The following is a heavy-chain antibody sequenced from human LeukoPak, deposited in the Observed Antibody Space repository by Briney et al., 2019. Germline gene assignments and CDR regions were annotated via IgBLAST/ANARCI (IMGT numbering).Heavy chain of an antibody. CDR1: RFTFSSYA. D-gene: IGHD3-10*01. CDR3: AKSLVLLWFGEFDY. Sequence: GGSLRLSCAASRFTFSSYAMSWVRPAPGKGLEWVSSISGSGGSTYYADSLKGRFTISRDNSKNTLYLQMNSLRAEDTAVYYCAKSLVLLWFGEFDYWGQGTLVTVSS. V-gene: IGHV3-23*01. J-gene: IGHJ4*02. CDR2: ISGSGGST.